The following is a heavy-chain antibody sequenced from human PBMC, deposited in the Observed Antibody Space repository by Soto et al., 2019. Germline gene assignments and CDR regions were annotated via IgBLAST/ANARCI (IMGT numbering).Heavy chain of an antibody. CDR3: ARGYDYDSSGYYYSWFDP. Sequence: SVKVSCKASGGTFSSYAISWVRQAPGQGLEWMGGIIPIFGTANYAQKFQGRVTITADESTSTAYMELSSLRSEDTAVYYCARGYDYDSSGYYYSWFDPWGQGTLVTVS. V-gene: IGHV1-69*13. D-gene: IGHD3-22*01. CDR2: IIPIFGTA. CDR1: GGTFSSYA. J-gene: IGHJ5*02.